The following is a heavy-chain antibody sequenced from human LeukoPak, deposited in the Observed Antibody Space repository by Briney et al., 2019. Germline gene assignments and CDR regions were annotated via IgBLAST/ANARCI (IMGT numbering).Heavy chain of an antibody. J-gene: IGHJ4*02. V-gene: IGHV3-48*03. CDR3: ARGGRYCSGGSCYVDY. CDR2: ISSSGSTI. D-gene: IGHD2-15*01. Sequence: GGSLRLSCAASGFTFSSYEMNWVRQAQGKGLEWVSYISSSGSTIYYADYVKGRFTISRDNAKNSLYLQMSSLRAEDTAVYYCARGGRYCSGGSCYVDYWGQGTLVTVSS. CDR1: GFTFSSYE.